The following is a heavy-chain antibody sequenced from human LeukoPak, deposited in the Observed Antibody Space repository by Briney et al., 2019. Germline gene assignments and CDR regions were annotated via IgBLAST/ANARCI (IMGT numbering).Heavy chain of an antibody. D-gene: IGHD3-3*01. Sequence: SETLSLTCTVSGGSISSGDYYWSWIRQPPGKGLEWIGYIYYSGSTYYNPSLKSRVTISVDTSKNQFSLKLSSVTAADTAVYYCARKSNYDFWGGYYIPWDYYYYMDVWGKGTTVTVSS. J-gene: IGHJ6*03. CDR2: IYYSGST. CDR1: GGSISSGDYY. V-gene: IGHV4-30-4*08. CDR3: ARKSNYDFWGGYYIPWDYYYYMDV.